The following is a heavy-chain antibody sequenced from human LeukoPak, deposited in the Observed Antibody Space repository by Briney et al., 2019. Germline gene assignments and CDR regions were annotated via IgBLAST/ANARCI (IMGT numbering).Heavy chain of an antibody. D-gene: IGHD6-19*01. CDR1: GGSISSGSYY. Sequence: PSQTLSLTCTVSGGSISSGSYYWSWIRQPPGKGLEWIGSIYYSGSTYYNPPLKSRVTISVDTSKNQFSLKLSSVTAADTAVYYCARETGYSSIAFDIWGQGTMVTVSS. CDR3: ARETGYSSIAFDI. CDR2: IYYSGST. J-gene: IGHJ3*02. V-gene: IGHV4-39*07.